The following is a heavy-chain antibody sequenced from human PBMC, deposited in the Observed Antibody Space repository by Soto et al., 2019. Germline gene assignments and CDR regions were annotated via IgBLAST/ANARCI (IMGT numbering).Heavy chain of an antibody. CDR1: GYPSSSYG. D-gene: IGHD3-3*01. CDR3: ASSFGVVISASSMDV. Sequence: PGGCLRPSCAASGYPSSSYGMHGVRQAPGKGLEWVAVIWYDGSNKYYADSVKGRFTISRDNSKNTLYLQMNSLRAEDTAVYYCASSFGVVISASSMDVWGQGTKVTVSS. J-gene: IGHJ6*02. CDR2: IWYDGSNK. V-gene: IGHV3-33*01.